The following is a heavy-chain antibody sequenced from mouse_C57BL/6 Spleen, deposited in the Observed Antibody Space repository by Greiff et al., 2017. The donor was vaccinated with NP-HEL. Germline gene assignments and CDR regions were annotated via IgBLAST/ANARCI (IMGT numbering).Heavy chain of an antibody. CDR1: GFTFSDYY. CDR2: INYDGSST. D-gene: IGHD1-2*01. CDR3: AREGLRPGFDV. J-gene: IGHJ1*03. Sequence: EVKVVESEGGLVQPGSSMKLSCTASGFTFSDYYMAWVRQVPEKGLEWVANINYDGSSTYYLDSLKSRFIISRDNAKNILYLQMSSLKSEDTATYYCAREGLRPGFDVWGTGTTVTVSS. V-gene: IGHV5-16*01.